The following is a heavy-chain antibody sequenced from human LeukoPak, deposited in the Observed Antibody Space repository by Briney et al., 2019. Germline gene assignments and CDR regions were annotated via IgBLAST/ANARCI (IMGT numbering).Heavy chain of an antibody. CDR2: ISGSGGST. D-gene: IGHD1-26*01. Sequence: PGGSLRLSCAASGFTFSSYAMSWDRQAPGKGLEWVSAISGSGGSTYYADSVKGRFTISRDNSKNTLYLQMNSLRAEDTAVYYCAKGIVGATRKINFFDYWGQGTLVTVSS. J-gene: IGHJ4*02. CDR1: GFTFSSYA. CDR3: AKGIVGATRKINFFDY. V-gene: IGHV3-23*01.